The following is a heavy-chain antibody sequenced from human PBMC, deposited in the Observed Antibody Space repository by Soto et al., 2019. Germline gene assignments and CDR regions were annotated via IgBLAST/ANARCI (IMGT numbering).Heavy chain of an antibody. V-gene: IGHV4-31*03. CDR3: ARVKVILPVFPPAPSTVDF. CDR1: GGSISSGTFY. D-gene: IGHD3-22*01. J-gene: IGHJ4*02. CDR2: IYHTGST. Sequence: QVQLQESGPGLVKPSQTLSLTCTVSGGSISSGTFYWTWIRQHPGKGLEWFGNIYHTGSTYYNPSLKSRVTIAVDTSKNQFSLRLSSATSADTAVYYCARVKVILPVFPPAPSTVDFWGQGALVTVSS.